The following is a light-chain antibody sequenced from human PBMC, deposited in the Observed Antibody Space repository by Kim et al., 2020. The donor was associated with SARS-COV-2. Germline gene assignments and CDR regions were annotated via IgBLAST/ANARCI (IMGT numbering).Light chain of an antibody. V-gene: IGLV3-21*04. Sequence: SYELTQPPSVSVAPGKTARITCGGNNIGRKSVHWYQQKPGQAPVLVIYYVTDRPSGIPERFSGSNSGNTATLTISRVEAGDEADYYCQVWDSGSDHYVFGTGTKVTVL. CDR3: QVWDSGSDHYV. CDR1: NIGRKS. J-gene: IGLJ1*01. CDR2: YVT.